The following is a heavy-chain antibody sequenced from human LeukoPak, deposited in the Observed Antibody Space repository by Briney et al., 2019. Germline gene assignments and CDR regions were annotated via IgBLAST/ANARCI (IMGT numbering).Heavy chain of an antibody. J-gene: IGHJ6*02. CDR1: GGTFSSYA. V-gene: IGHV1-69*04. CDR2: IIPILGIA. CDR3: ARLAAVAGTRYYGMDV. D-gene: IGHD6-19*01. Sequence: ASVKVSCKASGGTFSSYAISWVRQAPGQGLEWMGRIIPILGIANYAQKFQGRVTITADKSTSTAYMELSSLRSEDTAVYYCARLAAVAGTRYYGMDVWGQGTTVTVSS.